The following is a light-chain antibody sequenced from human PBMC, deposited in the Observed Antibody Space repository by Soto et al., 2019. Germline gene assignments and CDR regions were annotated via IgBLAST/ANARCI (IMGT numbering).Light chain of an antibody. CDR3: SSYAGSNYV. CDR1: SSDVGGYNY. CDR2: EVS. V-gene: IGLV2-8*01. J-gene: IGLJ1*01. Sequence: QSALTQPPSASGSPGQSVTISCTGTSSDVGGYNYVSWYQQRPGKAPKLIIYEVSQRPSGVPDRFSGSKSGNTASLTVSGLQAEDEADYYCSSYAGSNYVFGPGTKVTV.